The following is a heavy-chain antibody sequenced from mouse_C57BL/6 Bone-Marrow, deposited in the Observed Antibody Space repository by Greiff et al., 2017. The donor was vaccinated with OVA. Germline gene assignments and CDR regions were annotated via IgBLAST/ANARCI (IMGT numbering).Heavy chain of an antibody. J-gene: IGHJ4*01. Sequence: QVQLKESGPGLVAPSQSLSITCTVSGFSLTSYGVDWVRQSPGKGLEWLGVIWGVGSANYNSALKSRLSISKDNSNIQVFLKTNSLQADDTAMYYCASGYYAMDYWGQGTSVTVSS. CDR2: IWGVGSA. V-gene: IGHV2-6*01. CDR3: ASGYYAMDY. CDR1: GFSLTSYG.